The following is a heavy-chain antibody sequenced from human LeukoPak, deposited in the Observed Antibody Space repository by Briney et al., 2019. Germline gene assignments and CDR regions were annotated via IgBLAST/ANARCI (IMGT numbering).Heavy chain of an antibody. CDR2: INHSGST. D-gene: IGHD3-22*01. CDR3: AGLFYYDRSGYPLY. J-gene: IGHJ4*02. V-gene: IGHV4-34*01. CDR1: GGSFSGYF. Sequence: SETLSLTCAVYGGSFSGYFWSWIRQPPGKGLEWIGEINHSGSTNYNPSLKSRVTISVDTSKNQFSLKLCSLTAADTAVYYCAGLFYYDRSGYPLYWGQGTPVTVSS.